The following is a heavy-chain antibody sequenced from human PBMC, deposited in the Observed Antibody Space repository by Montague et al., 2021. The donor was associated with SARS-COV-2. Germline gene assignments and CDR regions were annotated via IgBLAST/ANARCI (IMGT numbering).Heavy chain of an antibody. V-gene: IGHV4-59*01. D-gene: IGHD3-10*01. CDR3: ARGGSRRDYFDY. CDR2: IYHTGGT. CDR1: GASISTYY. J-gene: IGHJ4*02. Sequence: SETLSLTCTVSGASISTYYWSWIRQSPGKGLEWIGYIYHTGGTDYNPSLKSRLTMSADTSKNQFSLRLNYVTPADTAIYYCARGGSRRDYFDYWGQGTLVTVSS.